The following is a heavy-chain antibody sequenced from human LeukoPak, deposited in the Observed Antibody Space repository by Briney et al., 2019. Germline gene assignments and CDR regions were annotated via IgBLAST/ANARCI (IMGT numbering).Heavy chain of an antibody. V-gene: IGHV3-30*02. Sequence: GGSLRLSCAASGFTFSSYGMHWVRQAPGKGLEWVAFIRYDGSNKYYADSVKGRFTISRDNAKNSLYLQMNSLRAEDTAVYYCARVYCSSTSCYVYYYYYMDVWGKGTTVTVSS. D-gene: IGHD2-2*01. J-gene: IGHJ6*03. CDR2: IRYDGSNK. CDR3: ARVYCSSTSCYVYYYYYMDV. CDR1: GFTFSSYG.